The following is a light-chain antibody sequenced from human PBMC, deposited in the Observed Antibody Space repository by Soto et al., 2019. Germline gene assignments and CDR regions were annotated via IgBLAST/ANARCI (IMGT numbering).Light chain of an antibody. CDR2: GDS. J-gene: IGKJ1*01. CDR3: QQYGSSPRT. V-gene: IGKV3-20*01. Sequence: EIVLTQSPRTLSLSPGERATLSCRASQSVSSGYLAWYQQRPGQAPRLLIYGDSRRATGIPDRFSGSGSGTDFTLTIGRLEPEDFAVYYCQQYGSSPRTFGQGTKVEIK. CDR1: QSVSSGY.